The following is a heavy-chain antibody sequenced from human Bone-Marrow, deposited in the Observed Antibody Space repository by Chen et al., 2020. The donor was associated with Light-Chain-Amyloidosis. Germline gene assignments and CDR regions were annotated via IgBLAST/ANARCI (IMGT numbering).Heavy chain of an antibody. CDR2: INHSGST. CDR1: AWSFSGYY. V-gene: IGHV4-34*01. Sequence: QVQLQQWGAGLLKPSDTLSLTCAVYAWSFSGYYWSWIRQPPGKGLEWIGEINHSGSTNYNPSLKSRVTISVDTSKNQFSLKLSSVTAADTAVYYCARGGSTTGTYYYYMDVWGKGTTVTVSS. CDR3: ARGGSTTGTYYYYMDV. J-gene: IGHJ6*03. D-gene: IGHD1-1*01.